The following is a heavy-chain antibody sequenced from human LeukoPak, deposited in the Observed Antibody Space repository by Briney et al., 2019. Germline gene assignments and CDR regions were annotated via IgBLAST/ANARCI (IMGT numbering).Heavy chain of an antibody. V-gene: IGHV3-30-3*01. CDR3: ARGGSSSWYRGNDAFDI. J-gene: IGHJ3*02. D-gene: IGHD6-13*01. CDR2: ISYNGSNK. Sequence: GGSLRLSCAVSGFTFSSYAMHWVRQAPGKGLEWVALISYNGSNKYYADSVKGRFTISRDNSKNTLYLQMNSLRAEDTAVYYCARGGSSSWYRGNDAFDIWGQGTMVTVSS. CDR1: GFTFSSYA.